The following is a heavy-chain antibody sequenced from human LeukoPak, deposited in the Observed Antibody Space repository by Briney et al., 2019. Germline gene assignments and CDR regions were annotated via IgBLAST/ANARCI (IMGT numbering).Heavy chain of an antibody. D-gene: IGHD3-22*01. Sequence: GGSLRLSCAASGFTFSSYAMSWVRQAPGKGLEWVSAISGSGGSIYYADSVKGRFTISRDNSKNTLYLQMNSLRAEDTAVYYCAKDYGRDYYDSSGSFDYWGQGTLVTVSS. V-gene: IGHV3-23*01. CDR2: ISGSGGSI. J-gene: IGHJ4*02. CDR1: GFTFSSYA. CDR3: AKDYGRDYYDSSGSFDY.